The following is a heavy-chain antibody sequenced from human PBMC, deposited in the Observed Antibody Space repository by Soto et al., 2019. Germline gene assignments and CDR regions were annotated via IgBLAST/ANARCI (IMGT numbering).Heavy chain of an antibody. CDR2: TYYRSKWYN. D-gene: IGHD3-16*01. Sequence: SQTLSLTCAISGGSVSSNSAAWNWIRQSPSRGLEWLGRTYYRSKWYNDYAVSVKSRITINPDTSKNQFSLQLNSVTPEDTAVYYCARCPYVWGSCWFDPWGQGTLVTVSS. CDR1: GGSVSSNSAA. J-gene: IGHJ5*02. V-gene: IGHV6-1*01. CDR3: ARCPYVWGSCWFDP.